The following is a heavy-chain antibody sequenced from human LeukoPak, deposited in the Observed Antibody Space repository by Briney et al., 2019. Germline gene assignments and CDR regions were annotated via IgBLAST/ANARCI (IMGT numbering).Heavy chain of an antibody. V-gene: IGHV4-39*01. Sequence: SETLSLTCTVSGGSISSSPYYWGWIRQPPGQGLEWIGNIYYSGSTYYNPSLKTRVTISVDTSKNQFSLKLTSVTAADTAVYYCARHASVDGNWPRPLDYWGQGSLVTVSS. J-gene: IGHJ4*02. CDR3: ARHASVDGNWPRPLDY. CDR1: GGSISSSPYY. D-gene: IGHD6-19*01. CDR2: IYYSGST.